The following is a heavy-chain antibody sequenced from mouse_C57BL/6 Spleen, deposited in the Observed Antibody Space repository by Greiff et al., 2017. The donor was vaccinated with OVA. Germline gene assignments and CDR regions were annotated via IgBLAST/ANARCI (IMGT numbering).Heavy chain of an antibody. D-gene: IGHD1-2*01. CDR3: ARSRVTTALDY. CDR1: GYAFSSSW. V-gene: IGHV1-82*01. Sequence: VQLQQSGPELVKPGASVKISCKASGYAFSSSWMNWVKQRPGKGLEWIGRIYPGDGDTNYNGKFKGKATLTADKSSSTAYMQLSSLTSEDSAVYFCARSRVTTALDYWGQGTTLTVSS. J-gene: IGHJ2*01. CDR2: IYPGDGDT.